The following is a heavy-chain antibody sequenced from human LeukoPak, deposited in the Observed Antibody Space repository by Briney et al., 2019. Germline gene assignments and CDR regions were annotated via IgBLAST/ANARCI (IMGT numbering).Heavy chain of an antibody. CDR1: GSSVSSGSYY. CDR3: ASESSGTFDY. D-gene: IGHD6-6*01. CDR2: IYYSGST. J-gene: IGHJ4*02. Sequence: SETLSLTCTVSGSSVSSGSYYWSWIRQPPGKGLEWIGYIYYSGSTNYNPSLKSRVTISVDTSKNQFSLKLSSVTAADTAVYYCASESSGTFDYWGQGTLVTVSS. V-gene: IGHV4-61*01.